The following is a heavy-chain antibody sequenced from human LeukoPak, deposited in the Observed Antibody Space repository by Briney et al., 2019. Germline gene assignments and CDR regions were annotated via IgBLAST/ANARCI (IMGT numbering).Heavy chain of an antibody. Sequence: PGRTLRLSCAASGFTFSSHWMSWVRQAPGKGLEWVANIQQDGSETYYVDSVKGRFTVSRDNAKNSLYLQMNSLRGEDTAVYYCARDRVGATITDCWGQGTLVTVSS. CDR3: ARDRVGATITDC. CDR2: IQQDGSET. V-gene: IGHV3-7*01. D-gene: IGHD1-26*01. J-gene: IGHJ4*02. CDR1: GFTFSSHW.